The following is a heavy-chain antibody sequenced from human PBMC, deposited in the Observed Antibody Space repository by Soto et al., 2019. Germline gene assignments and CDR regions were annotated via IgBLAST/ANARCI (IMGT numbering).Heavy chain of an antibody. CDR1: GYTFTLYY. V-gene: IGHV1-2*02. J-gene: IGHJ4*02. D-gene: IGHD6-13*01. CDR2: INPNTGGT. Sequence: QVLLVQSEAAVKKPGASVKVSCKASGYTFTLYYIHWVRQAPEQGLEWMGWINPNTGGTNSAQKFQGRVTMTRDTSTRTVYMELSGLRSDDTAVYYCARGGSWYDYWGQGTLVTVSS. CDR3: ARGGSWYDY.